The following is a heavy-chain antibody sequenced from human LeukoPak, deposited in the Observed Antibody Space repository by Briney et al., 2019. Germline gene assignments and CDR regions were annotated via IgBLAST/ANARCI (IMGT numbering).Heavy chain of an antibody. CDR1: GYNFTNYY. CDR3: ARNGVVGTPTYYFDH. CDR2: INTSGGGT. D-gene: IGHD4-23*01. J-gene: IGHJ4*02. Sequence: ASVKVSCKASGYNFTNYYIHWVRQAPGQGLEWMGIINTSGGGTSYAQNFQGRITMTSDTSTSTVYMELSSLRSEDTAVYYCARNGVVGTPTYYFDHWGQGTLVTVSS. V-gene: IGHV1-46*01.